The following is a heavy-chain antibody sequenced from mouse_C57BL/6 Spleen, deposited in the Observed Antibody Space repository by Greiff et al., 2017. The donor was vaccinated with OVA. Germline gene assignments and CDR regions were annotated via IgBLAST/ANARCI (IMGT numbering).Heavy chain of an antibody. CDR1: GYTFTSYW. CDR2: IDPNSGGT. V-gene: IGHV1-72*01. CDR3: ARSGYYGNYEGFAY. J-gene: IGHJ3*01. Sequence: QVQLQQPGAELVKPGASVKLSCKASGYTFTSYWMHWVKQRPGRGLEWIGRIDPNSGGTTYNEKFKSKATLTVDKPSSTAYMQLSSLTSEDSAVYYCARSGYYGNYEGFAYWGQGTLVTVSA. D-gene: IGHD2-1*01.